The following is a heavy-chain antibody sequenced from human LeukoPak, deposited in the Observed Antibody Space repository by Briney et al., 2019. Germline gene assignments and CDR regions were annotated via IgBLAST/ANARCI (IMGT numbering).Heavy chain of an antibody. V-gene: IGHV4-59*01. CDR2: IYYSGST. CDR3: ARANLWPSYYFDY. J-gene: IGHJ4*02. D-gene: IGHD3-10*01. Sequence: SETLSLTCTVSGGSISSYYWSWIRQPPGKGLEWIGDIYYSGSTNYNPSLKSRVTISVDTSKNQFSLKLSSVTAADTAVYYCARANLWPSYYFDYWGQGTLVTVSS. CDR1: GGSISSYY.